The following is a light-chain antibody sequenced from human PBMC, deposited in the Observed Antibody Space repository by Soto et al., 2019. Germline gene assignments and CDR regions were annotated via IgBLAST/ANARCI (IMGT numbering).Light chain of an antibody. CDR3: CSFTRSFTGV. CDR2: EVS. J-gene: IGLJ3*02. V-gene: IGLV2-14*01. Sequence: QSVLTQPASVSGSPGQSITISCTGTSSDVGAYNYVSWFQQHPGKVPKLIIYEVSTRPSGVSNRFSGSKSGNMASLTISGLQAEDEADYYCCSFTRSFTGVFGGGTKLTVL. CDR1: SSDVGAYNY.